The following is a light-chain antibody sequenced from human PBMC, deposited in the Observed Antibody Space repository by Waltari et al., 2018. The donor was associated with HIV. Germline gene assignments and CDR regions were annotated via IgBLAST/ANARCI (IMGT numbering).Light chain of an antibody. CDR3: HVWNSTSDLGV. V-gene: IGLV3-21*02. Sequence: SSVLTQPPSVSVAPGQTARIPCGGPNIGSKSVHWYQQRPGQAPVLVVYDDRVRPSGIPEGFSGSNSGNTATLTISRVEAGDEADYYCHVWNSTSDLGVFGGGTQLTVL. CDR2: DDR. J-gene: IGLJ7*01. CDR1: NIGSKS.